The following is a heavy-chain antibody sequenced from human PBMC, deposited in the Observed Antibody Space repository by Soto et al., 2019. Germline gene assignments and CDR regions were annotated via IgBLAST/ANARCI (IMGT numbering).Heavy chain of an antibody. CDR3: ARHDAGYGSGSYGPFDY. V-gene: IGHV4-59*08. CDR1: GGSISSYY. D-gene: IGHD3-10*01. J-gene: IGHJ4*02. CDR2: IYYSGST. Sequence: SETLSLTCTVSGGSISSYYWSWIRQPPGKGLEWIGYIYYSGSTNYNPSLKSRVTISVDTSKNQFSLKLSSVTAADTAVYYCARHDAGYGSGSYGPFDYWGQGTLVTVSS.